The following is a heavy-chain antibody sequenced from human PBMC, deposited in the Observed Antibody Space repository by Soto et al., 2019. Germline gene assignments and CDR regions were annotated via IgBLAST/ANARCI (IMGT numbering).Heavy chain of an antibody. V-gene: IGHV1-8*01. J-gene: IGHJ6*04. D-gene: IGHD3-3*01. Sequence: GSVQVSCTASGYPFTSYDINWVRQATGQGLAWMGWMNPNSGNTGYAQKFQGRVTMTRNTSISTAYMEPSSLRSEDTAVYYCGSVHSYYEGGGGYSTYYRLDGWGKENTVRVYS. CDR2: MNPNSGNT. CDR3: GSVHSYYEGGGGYSTYYRLDG. CDR1: GYPFTSYD.